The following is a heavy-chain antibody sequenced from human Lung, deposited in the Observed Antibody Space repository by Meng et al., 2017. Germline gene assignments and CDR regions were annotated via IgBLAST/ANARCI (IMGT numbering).Heavy chain of an antibody. CDR1: GGSISGYY. Sequence: QVQLQESGPGLVQPSETLSLTCTVSGGSISGYYWSWIRQPPGKELECIGYIHYSGRTNYKPSLKSRVTISVDTSKNQFSLKLSSVTAADTAVYYCARHPQFGTTMIEYWGQGTLVTVSS. D-gene: IGHD1-7*01. V-gene: IGHV4-59*08. CDR3: ARHPQFGTTMIEY. CDR2: IHYSGRT. J-gene: IGHJ4*02.